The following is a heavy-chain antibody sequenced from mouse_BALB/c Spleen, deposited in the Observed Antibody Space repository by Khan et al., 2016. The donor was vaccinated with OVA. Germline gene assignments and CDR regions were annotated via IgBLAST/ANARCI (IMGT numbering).Heavy chain of an antibody. CDR2: IWNDGST. CDR3: ARQPDDHYNLMDN. Sequence: VQLQESGPGLVAPSQSLSITCTISGFSLTNYGVHWVRQPPGKGLEWLAVIWNDGSTNYNSALRSRLTITKDDSKSHVFLKMNSLQTDDTAIYFCARQPDDHYNLMDNWGQGTSVTVSS. J-gene: IGHJ4*01. CDR1: GFSLTNYG. V-gene: IGHV2-6-1*01.